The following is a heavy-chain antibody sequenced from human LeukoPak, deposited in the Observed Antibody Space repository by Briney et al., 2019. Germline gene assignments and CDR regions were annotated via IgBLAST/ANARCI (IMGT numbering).Heavy chain of an antibody. V-gene: IGHV3-33*08. Sequence: PGGSLRLSCAASGFTFSSYAMSWVRQAPGKGLEWVVVIWYDGSNKYYADSVKGRFTVSRDNSKNTLYLQMNSLRAEDTAVYYCAKGTGLNFDYWGQGTLVTVSS. J-gene: IGHJ4*02. CDR3: AKGTGLNFDY. CDR2: IWYDGSNK. D-gene: IGHD3-10*01. CDR1: GFTFSSYA.